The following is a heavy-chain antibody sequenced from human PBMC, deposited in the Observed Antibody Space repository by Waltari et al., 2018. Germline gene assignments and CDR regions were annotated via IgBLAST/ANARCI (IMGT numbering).Heavy chain of an antibody. V-gene: IGHV1-3*01. Sequence: QVQLVQSGAEVKKPGASVKVSCKASGYTFTSYAMHWVRQATGQRIEWMGWMNAGKGNTKSSQRFQGRVTSTRDTSASTAYMGLSSLRSEDTAVYYCARDRIVATTKRTNWFDPWGQGTLVTVSS. D-gene: IGHD5-12*01. CDR1: GYTFTSYA. J-gene: IGHJ5*02. CDR3: ARDRIVATTKRTNWFDP. CDR2: MNAGKGNT.